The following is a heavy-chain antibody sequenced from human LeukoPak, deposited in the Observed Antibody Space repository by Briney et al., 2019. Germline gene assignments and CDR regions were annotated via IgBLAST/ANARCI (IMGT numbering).Heavy chain of an antibody. CDR2: ISSSGSTI. J-gene: IGHJ4*02. V-gene: IGHV3-48*03. CDR3: ARVPTMVVAYYFDY. Sequence: GGSLRLSCAASGFTFSSYEMNWVRQAPGKGLEWASYISSSGSTIYYADSVKGRFTISRDNAKNSLYLQMNSLRAEDTAVYYCARVPTMVVAYYFDYWGQGTLVTVSS. D-gene: IGHD4-23*01. CDR1: GFTFSSYE.